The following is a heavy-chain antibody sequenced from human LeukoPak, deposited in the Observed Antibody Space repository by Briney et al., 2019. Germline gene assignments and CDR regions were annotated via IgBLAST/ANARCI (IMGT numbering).Heavy chain of an antibody. CDR2: VDPEDGET. Sequence: ATVKISCKVSGYTFTDYYMHWVQQASGKGLEWMGLVDPEDGETIYAEKFQGRVTITADTSTDTAYMELSSLRSEDTAVYYCATDLVRVGATPNNYWGQGTLVTVSS. CDR3: ATDLVRVGATPNNY. V-gene: IGHV1-69-2*01. J-gene: IGHJ4*02. CDR1: GYTFTDYY. D-gene: IGHD1-26*01.